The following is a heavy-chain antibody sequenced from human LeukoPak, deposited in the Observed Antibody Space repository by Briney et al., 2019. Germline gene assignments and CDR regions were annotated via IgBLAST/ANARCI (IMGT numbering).Heavy chain of an antibody. CDR3: ARRFRVGDIHVDAFDM. D-gene: IGHD1-26*01. J-gene: IGHJ3*02. Sequence: SETLSLTCTVSGGSISSHYWSWNRQPPGRGLEWIGYVFNSGTTDQNPSLKGRVTISLDTSKNHVSLRLTFVTAADTAVYYCARRFRVGDIHVDAFDMWGQGTMVTVSS. CDR1: GGSISSHY. V-gene: IGHV4-59*11. CDR2: VFNSGTT.